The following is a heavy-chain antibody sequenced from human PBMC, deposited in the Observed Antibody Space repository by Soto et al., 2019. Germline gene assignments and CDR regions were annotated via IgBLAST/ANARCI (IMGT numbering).Heavy chain of an antibody. Sequence: PGGSLRLSCAASGFTFSSYGMHWVRQAPGKGLEWVAVIWYDGSNKYYADSVKGRFTISRDNSKNTLYLQMNSLRAEDTAVYYCARDSPPNDFWSGYYTGSSAFDIWGQGTMVTVS. CDR2: IWYDGSNK. CDR1: GFTFSSYG. CDR3: ARDSPPNDFWSGYYTGSSAFDI. V-gene: IGHV3-33*01. J-gene: IGHJ3*02. D-gene: IGHD3-3*01.